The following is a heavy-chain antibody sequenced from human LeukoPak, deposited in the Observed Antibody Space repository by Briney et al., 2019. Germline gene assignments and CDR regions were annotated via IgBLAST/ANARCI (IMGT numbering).Heavy chain of an antibody. Sequence: ASVKVSCKASGGTFSSYAISWVRQAPGQGLEWMGRIIPIFGTANYAQKFQGRVTITTDESTSTAYMERSSLRSEDTAVYYCAREGRGYSYGYWGQGTLVTVSS. V-gene: IGHV1-69*05. CDR3: AREGRGYSYGY. CDR1: GGTFSSYA. J-gene: IGHJ4*02. CDR2: IIPIFGTA. D-gene: IGHD5-18*01.